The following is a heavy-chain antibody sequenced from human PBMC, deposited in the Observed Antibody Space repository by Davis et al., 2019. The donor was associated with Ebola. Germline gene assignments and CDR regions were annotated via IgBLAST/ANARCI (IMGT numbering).Heavy chain of an antibody. CDR2: ISAYNGNT. Sequence: AASVKVSCKASGYTFTSYGISWVRQAPGQGLEWMGWISAYNGNTNYAQKLQGRVTMTTDTSTSTAYMELRSLRSDDTAVYYCATYSSSWPPYYGMDVWGKGTTVTVSS. V-gene: IGHV1-18*04. CDR1: GYTFTSYG. J-gene: IGHJ6*04. CDR3: ATYSSSWPPYYGMDV. D-gene: IGHD6-13*01.